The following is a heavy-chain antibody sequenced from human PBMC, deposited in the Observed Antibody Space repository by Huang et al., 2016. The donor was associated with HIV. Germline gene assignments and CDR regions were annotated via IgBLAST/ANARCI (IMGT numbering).Heavy chain of an antibody. CDR2: ISYDGSNK. D-gene: IGHD6-13*01. V-gene: IGHV3-30*03. J-gene: IGHJ3*02. CDR1: GFTFSRYG. Sequence: QVQLVESGGGVVQPGRSLRLSCAASGFTFSRYGMHWVRQAPGKGLEWVAVISYDGSNKYYADSVTGRFTISRDNSKNTLYRQMNSLRAEDTAVYYCATSTAGYAFDIWGQGTMVTISS. CDR3: ATSTAGYAFDI.